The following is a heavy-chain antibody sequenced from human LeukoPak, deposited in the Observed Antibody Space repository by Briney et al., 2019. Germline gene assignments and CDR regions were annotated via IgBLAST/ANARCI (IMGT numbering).Heavy chain of an antibody. CDR2: IYTSGST. D-gene: IGHD3/OR15-3a*01. Sequence: SETLSLTCTVSGGSISSYYWSWIRQPAGKGLEWIGRIYTSGSTNYNPSLKSRVTMSVDTSKNQFSLKLSSVTAADTAVYYCARDRRTGYYYYMDVWGKGTTVTVSS. V-gene: IGHV4-4*07. J-gene: IGHJ6*03. CDR3: ARDRRTGYYYYMDV. CDR1: GGSISSYY.